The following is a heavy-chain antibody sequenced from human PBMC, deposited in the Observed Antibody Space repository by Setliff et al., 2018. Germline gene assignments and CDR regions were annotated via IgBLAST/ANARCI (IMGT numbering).Heavy chain of an antibody. V-gene: IGHV3-11*01. Sequence: PGGSLRLSCAASGFTFSDHYMTWIRQAPGKGLEWVSYISSSGSTTLYADSVRGRFSISRDNIKNSLYLQTNSLRSEETAVYYCARALGGNYFDYWGPGTLVTVSS. CDR3: ARALGGNYFDY. J-gene: IGHJ4*02. CDR1: GFTFSDHY. CDR2: ISSSGSTT. D-gene: IGHD2-15*01.